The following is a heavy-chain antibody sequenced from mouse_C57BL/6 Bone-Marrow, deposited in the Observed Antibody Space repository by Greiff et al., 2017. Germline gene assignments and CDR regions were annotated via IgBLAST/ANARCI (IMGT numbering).Heavy chain of an antibody. Sequence: QVQLQQSGAELARPGASVKLSCTASGYTFTSYGISWVKQRTGQGLEWIGEIYPRSGNTYYNEKFKGKATLTADKSSSTAYMELRSLTSEDSAVYFCAKDDGYYLRLDYWGQGTSVTVSS. CDR2: IYPRSGNT. CDR3: AKDDGYYLRLDY. CDR1: GYTFTSYG. V-gene: IGHV1-81*01. D-gene: IGHD2-3*01. J-gene: IGHJ4*01.